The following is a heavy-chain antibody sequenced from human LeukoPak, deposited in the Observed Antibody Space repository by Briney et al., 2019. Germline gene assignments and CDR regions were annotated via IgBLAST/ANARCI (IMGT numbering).Heavy chain of an antibody. J-gene: IGHJ4*02. CDR2: INPKSGDT. D-gene: IGHD5/OR15-5a*01. V-gene: IGHV1-2*02. CDR1: GCTFSGYY. CDR3: ASRPDRTLLPFFDY. Sequence: ASVKVSCKASGCTFSGYYMHWVRQAPGQGFEWMGWINPKSGDTKYAPKFQGRVTMTRDTSVSTVYMEVSRLTSDDTAVYCCASRPDRTLLPFFDYWGQGTLVTVS.